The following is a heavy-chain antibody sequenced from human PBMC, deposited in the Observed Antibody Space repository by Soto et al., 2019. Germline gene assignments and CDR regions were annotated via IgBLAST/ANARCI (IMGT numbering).Heavy chain of an antibody. D-gene: IGHD5-18*01. V-gene: IGHV4-34*01. Sequence: QVQLQQWGAGLLKPSETLSLTCAVYGGSFSGYYWSWIRQPPGKGLEWIGEINHSGSTNYNPSLKSRVTISVDTSKNQFSLTLSSVTAADTAVYYCARGEEDTAMVGQYHYWGQGTLVTVSS. CDR3: ARGEEDTAMVGQYHY. CDR1: GGSFSGYY. J-gene: IGHJ4*02. CDR2: INHSGST.